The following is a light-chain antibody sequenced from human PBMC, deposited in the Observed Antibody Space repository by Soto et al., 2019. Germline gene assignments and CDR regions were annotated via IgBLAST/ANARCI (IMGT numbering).Light chain of an antibody. CDR3: QTWGRGIL. J-gene: IGLJ2*01. CDR2: LNSDGSH. V-gene: IGLV4-69*01. CDR1: SGHSSYA. Sequence: QLVLTQSPSASASLGASVKLTCTLSSGHSSYAIAWHQQQPEKGPRYLMKLNSDGSHSKGDGIPDRFSGSSSGAERYLTIPSLQSEDEADYYCQTWGRGILFGGGTKLTVL.